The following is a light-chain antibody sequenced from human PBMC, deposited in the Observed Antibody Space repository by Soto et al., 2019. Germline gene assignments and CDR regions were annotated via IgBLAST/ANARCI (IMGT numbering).Light chain of an antibody. CDR2: DAS. Sequence: EVLLRQYPATLSLSPEERATLSCGSSLSVSVYLDWYQQKPPQPPRLLISDASNRATGIPASFSGSGSATDFTLTISSLQPQDFAVYYCHQRQYWHAITFGQGTRLEIK. V-gene: IGKV3-11*01. J-gene: IGKJ5*01. CDR3: HQRQYWHAIT. CDR1: LSVSVY.